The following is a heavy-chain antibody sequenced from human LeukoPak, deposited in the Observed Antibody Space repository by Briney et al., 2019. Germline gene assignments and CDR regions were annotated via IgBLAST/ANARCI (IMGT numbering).Heavy chain of an antibody. V-gene: IGHV1-69*05. CDR3: ARSALSGSCCNYHYYMDV. D-gene: IGHD2-15*01. CDR2: IIPIFGTA. CDR1: GGTFSSYA. J-gene: IGHJ6*03. Sequence: GSSVKVSCKASGGTFSSYAISWVRQAPGQGLEWMGGIIPIFGTANYAQKFQGRVTITTDESTSTAYMELSSLRSEDTAVYYCARSALSGSCCNYHYYMDVWGKGTTVTVSS.